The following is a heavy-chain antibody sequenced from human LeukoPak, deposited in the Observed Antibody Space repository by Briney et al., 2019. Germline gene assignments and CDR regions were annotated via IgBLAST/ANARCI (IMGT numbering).Heavy chain of an antibody. V-gene: IGHV3-74*01. Sequence: GGSLRLSCAASGFTFSTYWMHWVRQAPGKGLVWVSRINTDGSSTNYADSVKGRFTISRDNAKNTLYLQMNSLRAEDTAVYFCAREGSGYYIDHWGQGTLVTVSS. CDR1: GFTFSTYW. D-gene: IGHD3-22*01. J-gene: IGHJ4*02. CDR2: INTDGSST. CDR3: AREGSGYYIDH.